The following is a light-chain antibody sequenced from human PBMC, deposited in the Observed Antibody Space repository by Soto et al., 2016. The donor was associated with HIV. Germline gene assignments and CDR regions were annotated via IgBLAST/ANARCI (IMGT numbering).Light chain of an antibody. CDR3: QQYHTTPLT. Sequence: DIQLTQSPSFLSASVGDRVTITCRASQGISSFLAWYQQNPGKAPKLLIYAASTLQSGVPSRFSGSGSGTDYTLTISSLQPEDFATYYCQQYHTTPLTFGGGTKVEIK. V-gene: IGKV1-9*01. J-gene: IGKJ4*01. CDR1: QGISSF. CDR2: AAS.